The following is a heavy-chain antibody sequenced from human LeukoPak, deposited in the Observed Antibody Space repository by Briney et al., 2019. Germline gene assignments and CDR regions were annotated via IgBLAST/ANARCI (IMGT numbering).Heavy chain of an antibody. Sequence: SETLSLTCTVSGGSISSYYWSWIRQPAGKGLEWIGRIYTSGSTNYNLSLKSRVTMSVDTSKNQFSLKLSSVTAADTAVYYCARDIMVFGVVMVAFDIWGQGTMVTVSS. V-gene: IGHV4-4*07. CDR2: IYTSGST. CDR3: ARDIMVFGVVMVAFDI. CDR1: GGSISSYY. D-gene: IGHD3-3*01. J-gene: IGHJ3*02.